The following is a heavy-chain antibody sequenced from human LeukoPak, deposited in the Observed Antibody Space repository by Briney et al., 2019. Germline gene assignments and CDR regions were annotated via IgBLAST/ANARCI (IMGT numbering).Heavy chain of an antibody. CDR2: FDPEDGET. CDR1: GYTLTELS. Sequence: ASVKVSCKVSGYTLTELSMHGVRQPPGKGREWMGVFDPEDGETIYAQKFEGRVTMTEATSTDPASMELSSLTSEDPAVYYCATALGFDSSGASCYDAFNIWAKGQWSPSLQ. V-gene: IGHV1-24*01. D-gene: IGHD2-15*01. J-gene: IGHJ3*02. CDR3: ATALGFDSSGASCYDAFNI.